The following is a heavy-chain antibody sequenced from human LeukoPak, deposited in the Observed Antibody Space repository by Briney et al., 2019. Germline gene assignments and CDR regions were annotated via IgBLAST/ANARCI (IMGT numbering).Heavy chain of an antibody. D-gene: IGHD2-21*01. CDR3: AKDVNAYCSGDCSDY. V-gene: IGHV3-30*02. CDR2: IWYDGSKK. J-gene: IGHJ4*02. CDR1: GFTFNIYG. Sequence: GRSLRLSCAASGFTFNIYGMHWVRQAPGKGLEWVAFIWYDGSKKYYADSVKGRFIISRDNSKNMVSLEMNSLRTEDTAVYYCAKDVNAYCSGDCSDYWGQGTLVTVSS.